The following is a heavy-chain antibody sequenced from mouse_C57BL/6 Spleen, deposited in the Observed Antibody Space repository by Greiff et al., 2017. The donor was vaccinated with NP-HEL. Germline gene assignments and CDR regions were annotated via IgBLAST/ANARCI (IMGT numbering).Heavy chain of an antibody. CDR3: ARPLYDGYYVAY. V-gene: IGHV5-6*01. Sequence: EVKVVESGGDLVKPGGSLKLSCAASGFTFSSYGMSWVRQTPDKRLEWVATISSGGSYTYYPDSVKGRFTISRDNAKNTLYLQMSSLKSEDTAMYYCARPLYDGYYVAYWGQGTTLTVSS. CDR2: ISSGGSYT. D-gene: IGHD2-3*01. J-gene: IGHJ2*01. CDR1: GFTFSSYG.